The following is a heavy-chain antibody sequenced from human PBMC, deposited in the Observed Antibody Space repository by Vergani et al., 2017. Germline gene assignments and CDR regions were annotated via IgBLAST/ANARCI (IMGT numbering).Heavy chain of an antibody. Sequence: QVQLQESGPGLVKPSETLSLTCTVSGGSISSYYWSWIRQPPGKGLEWIGYIYYSGSTNYNPSLKSRVTISVDTSKNQFSLKLSSVTAADTAVYYCARVHSSGYTYGMDVGGQGTTVTVSS. CDR3: ARVHSSGYTYGMDV. V-gene: IGHV4-59*01. CDR2: IYYSGST. J-gene: IGHJ6*02. D-gene: IGHD3-22*01. CDR1: GGSISSYY.